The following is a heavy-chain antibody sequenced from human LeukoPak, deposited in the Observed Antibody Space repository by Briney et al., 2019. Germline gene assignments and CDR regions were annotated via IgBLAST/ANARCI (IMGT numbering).Heavy chain of an antibody. Sequence: PSETLSLTCTVSGGSISSGDYYWSWIRQPPGKGLEWIGYIYYSGSTYYNPSLKSRVTISVDTSKNQFSLKLSSVTAADTAVYYCARDSXYSSSXXXFXYXXXGTXXTX. CDR2: IYYSGST. V-gene: IGHV4-30-4*08. D-gene: IGHD6-13*01. CDR1: GGSISSGDYY. CDR3: ARDSXYSSSXXXFXY. J-gene: IGHJ4*02.